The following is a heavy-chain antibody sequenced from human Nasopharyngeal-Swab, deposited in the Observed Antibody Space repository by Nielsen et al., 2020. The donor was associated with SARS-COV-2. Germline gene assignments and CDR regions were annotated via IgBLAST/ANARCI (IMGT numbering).Heavy chain of an antibody. CDR1: GYTFTSHY. CDR2: INPSGGGT. J-gene: IGHJ6*02. Sequence: ASVKVSCKASGYTFTSHYMHWVRQAPGQGLEWMGIINPSGGGTTYAQKFQGRVTMTRNTSTSTAYMELSSLRSEDTAVYYCARSYYDFWSGYLEYYYGMDVWGQGTTVTVSS. D-gene: IGHD3-3*01. V-gene: IGHV1-46*01. CDR3: ARSYYDFWSGYLEYYYGMDV.